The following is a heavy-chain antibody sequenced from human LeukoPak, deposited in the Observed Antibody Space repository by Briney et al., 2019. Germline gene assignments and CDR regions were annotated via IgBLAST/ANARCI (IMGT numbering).Heavy chain of an antibody. J-gene: IGHJ4*02. V-gene: IGHV5-51*01. D-gene: IGHD2-2*01. Sequence: GESLKISCKGSGYSFTSYWIGWVRQMPGKGLEWMGIIYPGGSDTRYSPSFQGQVTISADKSISTAYLQWSSLKASDTAMYYCARVSCSSTSCHPGYFDYWGQGTLVTVSS. CDR2: IYPGGSDT. CDR3: ARVSCSSTSCHPGYFDY. CDR1: GYSFTSYW.